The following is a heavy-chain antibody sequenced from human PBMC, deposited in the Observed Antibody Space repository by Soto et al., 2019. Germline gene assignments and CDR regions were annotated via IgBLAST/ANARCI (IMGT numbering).Heavy chain of an antibody. D-gene: IGHD1-1*01. CDR1: GYSFSSYD. Sequence: QVQLVQSGAEVKKPGASVKVSCRASGYSFSSYDINWVRQATGQGLEWLGWMNPNSGDTGYAQQFQGRVTLTRDTSTRAAYMELSSLRSEDTAVYFCARNPATTGDFDYWGQGTLVTVSS. J-gene: IGHJ4*02. V-gene: IGHV1-8*01. CDR2: MNPNSGDT. CDR3: ARNPATTGDFDY.